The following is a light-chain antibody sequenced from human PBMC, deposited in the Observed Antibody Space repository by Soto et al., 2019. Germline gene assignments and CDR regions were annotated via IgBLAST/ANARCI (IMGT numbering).Light chain of an antibody. CDR2: LEGSGSY. Sequence: QLVLTQSSSASASLESSVNLTCTLGSGRSSYIIAWPQQQPGMAPRYLMKLEGSGSYNKGSGVPDRFSGSSSGAVRYLTIANFQFEYEADYYWETCDENTHTVFAGGTEVTVL. CDR3: ETCDENTHTV. J-gene: IGLJ3*02. CDR1: SGRSSYI. V-gene: IGLV4-60*02.